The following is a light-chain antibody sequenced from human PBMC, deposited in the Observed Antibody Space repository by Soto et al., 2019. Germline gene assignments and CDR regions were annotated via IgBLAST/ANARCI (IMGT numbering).Light chain of an antibody. CDR2: DAS. J-gene: IGKJ4*01. Sequence: VLTQSPATLSLSPGERATLSCRASQSVSSYLAWYQQKPGQAPRLLIYDASNRATGIPARFSGSGSGTDFTLTISGLEPEDFAVYYCQQRSDWPLTFGGGTKVEIK. V-gene: IGKV3-11*01. CDR1: QSVSSY. CDR3: QQRSDWPLT.